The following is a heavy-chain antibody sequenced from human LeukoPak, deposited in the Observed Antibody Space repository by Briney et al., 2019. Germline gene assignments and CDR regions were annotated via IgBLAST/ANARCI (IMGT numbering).Heavy chain of an antibody. CDR3: ARGRVYYGSGSTPEGGYYGMDV. V-gene: IGHV4-34*01. CDR1: GGSFSGYY. J-gene: IGHJ6*02. CDR2: TNHSGST. D-gene: IGHD3-10*01. Sequence: PSETLSLTCAVYGGSFSGYYWSWIRQPPGKGLEWIGETNHSGSTNYNPSLKSRVTMSVDTSKNQFSLKLSSVTAADTAVYYCARGRVYYGSGSTPEGGYYGMDVWGQGTTVTVSS.